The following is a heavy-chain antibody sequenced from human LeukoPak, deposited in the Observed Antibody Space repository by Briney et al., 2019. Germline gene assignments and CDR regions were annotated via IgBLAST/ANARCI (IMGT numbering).Heavy chain of an antibody. CDR3: ARQPRGYSSYYFDY. Sequence: SETLSLTCTVSGGSISSYYWSWIRQPPGKGLEWIGYIYYSGSTTYNPSLRSRVAISVDSPENQFSLNLSSVTAADTAVYYCARQPRGYSSYYFDYWGQGILVTVSS. J-gene: IGHJ4*02. D-gene: IGHD4-11*01. CDR2: IYYSGST. CDR1: GGSISSYY. V-gene: IGHV4-59*08.